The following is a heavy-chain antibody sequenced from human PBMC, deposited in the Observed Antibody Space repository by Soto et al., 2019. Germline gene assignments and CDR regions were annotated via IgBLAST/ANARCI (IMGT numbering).Heavy chain of an antibody. CDR3: ARVPTYYPDSIGYQAFHP. J-gene: IGHJ5*02. CDR1: GASIISDGYY. CDR2: IHYSGGATYSP. V-gene: IGHV4-31*03. D-gene: IGHD5-18*01. Sequence: QVQLQESGPGLVEPSQTLSLICTVSGASIISDGYYWTCIRQHPGKGLEWLGYIHYSGGATYSPSYNPSLKSRIAISVATSKRLFSLKLTSVSAADTAVYYCARVPTYYPDSIGYQAFHPWGQGTLVTVSS.